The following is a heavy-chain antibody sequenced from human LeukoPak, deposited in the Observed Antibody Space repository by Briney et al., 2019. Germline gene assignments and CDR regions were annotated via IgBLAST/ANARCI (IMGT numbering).Heavy chain of an antibody. CDR3: GRDLASGYSYGVDY. Sequence: AGGSLRLSCAASGFTFNNYGMHWVRQAPGKGLEWVAFIRHDGSNKYYADSVKGRFTISRDNSKNTLSLQMNSLRPEDTAVYYCGRDLASGYSYGVDYWGQGTLVTVSS. D-gene: IGHD5-18*01. V-gene: IGHV3-30*02. J-gene: IGHJ4*02. CDR1: GFTFNNYG. CDR2: IRHDGSNK.